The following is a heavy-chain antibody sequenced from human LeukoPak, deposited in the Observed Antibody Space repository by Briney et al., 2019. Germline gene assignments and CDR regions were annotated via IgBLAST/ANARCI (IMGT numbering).Heavy chain of an antibody. CDR2: ISYDGSNK. V-gene: IGHV3-30*04. D-gene: IGHD3-3*02. J-gene: IGHJ3*02. CDR3: AREGVLDDAFDI. CDR1: GFSFSHCA. Sequence: GGSLRLSCVASGFSFSHCANHWFRQAPGKGLVWVAVISYDGSNKYYADSVKGRFTISRDNSKNTLYLQMNSLRAEDTAVYYCAREGVLDDAFDIWGQGTMVTVSS.